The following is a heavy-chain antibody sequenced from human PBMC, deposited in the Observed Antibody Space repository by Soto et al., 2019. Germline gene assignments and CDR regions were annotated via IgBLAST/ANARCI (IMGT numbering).Heavy chain of an antibody. CDR1: GYTFTSYA. CDR2: INAGNGNT. CDR3: ARGVAGPLPWFDP. J-gene: IGHJ5*02. V-gene: IGHV1-3*01. D-gene: IGHD6-19*01. Sequence: QVQLVQSGAEVKKPGASVKVSCKASGYTFTSYAMHWVRQAPGQRLEWMGWINAGNGNTKYSQKFQGRVTITRDTAASTAYMELSSLRSEDTAVYYCARGVAGPLPWFDPWGQGTLVTVSS.